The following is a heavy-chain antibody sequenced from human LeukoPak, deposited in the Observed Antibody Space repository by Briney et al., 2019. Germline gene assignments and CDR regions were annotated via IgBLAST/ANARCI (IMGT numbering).Heavy chain of an antibody. D-gene: IGHD4/OR15-4a*01. Sequence: SETLSLTCAVYGGSFSGYYWNWIRQPPGKGLEWLGEVNHSGSTNYNPSLKSRVTISVDTSKNQFSLTLMSVTATDTAVYFCARLKGYDYGDYFDYWGQGVLVTVSS. CDR1: GGSFSGYY. CDR3: ARLKGYDYGDYFDY. CDR2: VNHSGST. V-gene: IGHV4-34*01. J-gene: IGHJ4*02.